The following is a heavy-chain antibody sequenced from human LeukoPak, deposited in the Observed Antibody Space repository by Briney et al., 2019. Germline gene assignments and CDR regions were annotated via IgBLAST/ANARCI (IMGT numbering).Heavy chain of an antibody. D-gene: IGHD2-21*01. V-gene: IGHV3-48*03. J-gene: IGHJ4*02. CDR3: ARDHSG. CDR1: GFTFSSFE. Sequence: PGGSLRLSCAASGFTFSSFEMNWVRQAPGKGLEWISYMSSSGSTKYYADSVRGRFTISRDNAKNSLYLQMNSLRAEDTAVYYCARDHSGWGQGTLVTVSS. CDR2: MSSSGSTK.